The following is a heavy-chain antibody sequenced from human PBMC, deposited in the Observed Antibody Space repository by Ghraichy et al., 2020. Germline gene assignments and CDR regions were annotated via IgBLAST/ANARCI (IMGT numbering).Heavy chain of an antibody. J-gene: IGHJ4*02. V-gene: IGHV4-39*01. Sequence: SETLSLTCTVSGGSISTSSYYWGWIRQPPGKGLEWFGSIYYSGSTYYNPSLKSRVTISVDTSKNQFSLKLSSVTDADTAVYYCARAYNTYYFDYWGQGTLVTLSS. CDR1: GGSISTSSYY. CDR3: ARAYNTYYFDY. D-gene: IGHD1-14*01. CDR2: IYYSGST.